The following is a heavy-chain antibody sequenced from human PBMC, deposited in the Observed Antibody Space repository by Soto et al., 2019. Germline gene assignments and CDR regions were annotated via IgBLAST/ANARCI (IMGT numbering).Heavy chain of an antibody. D-gene: IGHD2-2*01. CDR1: GGTFSSYT. J-gene: IGHJ2*01. V-gene: IGHV1-69*08. Sequence: QVQLVQSGAEVKKPGSSVKVSCKASGGTFSSYTISWVRQAPGQGLEWMGRIIPILGIANYAQKFQGRVTITADKSTSTAYMELSSLRSEDTAVYYCARDLGYCSSTSCRNWYFDLWGRGTLVTVSS. CDR2: IIPILGIA. CDR3: ARDLGYCSSTSCRNWYFDL.